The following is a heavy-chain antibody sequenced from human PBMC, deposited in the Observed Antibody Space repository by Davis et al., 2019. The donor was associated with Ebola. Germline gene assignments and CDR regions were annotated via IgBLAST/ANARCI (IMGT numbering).Heavy chain of an antibody. Sequence: GESLKISCAASGFTFSNYGIPWVRQAPGKGLEWVAVIWYDGSNKYYADSVTGRFTISRDNSKNTLYLQMNSLRAEDTAVYYCARNSPGGEVDYWGQGTLVTVSS. CDR1: GFTFSNYG. D-gene: IGHD4-23*01. CDR3: ARNSPGGEVDY. V-gene: IGHV3-33*08. J-gene: IGHJ4*02. CDR2: IWYDGSNK.